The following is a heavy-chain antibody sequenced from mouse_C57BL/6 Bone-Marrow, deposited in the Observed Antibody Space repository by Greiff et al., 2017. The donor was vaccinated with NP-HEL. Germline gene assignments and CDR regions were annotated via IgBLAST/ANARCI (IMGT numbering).Heavy chain of an antibody. J-gene: IGHJ1*03. V-gene: IGHV5-6*01. CDR2: ISSGGSYT. D-gene: IGHD1-1*01. Sequence: EVKLVESGGDLVKPGGSLKLSCAASGFTFSSYGMSWVRQTPDKRLEWVATISSGGSYTYYPDSVTGRFTISRDNAKNTLYLQMSSLKSEDTAMYYCARHRATVVAPWFDVWGTGTTVTVSS. CDR3: ARHRATVVAPWFDV. CDR1: GFTFSSYG.